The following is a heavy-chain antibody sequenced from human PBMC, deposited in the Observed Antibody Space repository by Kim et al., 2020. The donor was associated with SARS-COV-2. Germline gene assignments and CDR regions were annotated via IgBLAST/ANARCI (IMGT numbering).Heavy chain of an antibody. J-gene: IGHJ4*02. Sequence: SETLSLTCAVYGGSFSGYYWSWIRQPPGKGLEWIGEINHSGSTNYNPSLKSRVTISVDTSKNQFSLKLSSVTAADTAVYYCARWLNTAMANFDYWGQGTLVTVSS. CDR1: GGSFSGYY. V-gene: IGHV4-34*01. D-gene: IGHD5-18*01. CDR2: INHSGST. CDR3: ARWLNTAMANFDY.